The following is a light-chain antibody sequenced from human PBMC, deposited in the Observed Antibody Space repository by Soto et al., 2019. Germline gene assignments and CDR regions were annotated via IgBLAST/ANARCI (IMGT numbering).Light chain of an antibody. Sequence: QSALTQPASVSGSPGQSITISCTGTSSDVGGYNYVSWYPQHPGKAPKLMICDVSDRPSGVSNRFSGAKSGNTASLTISGRQAEDEADYYCSSYTTSSTLVVFGGGTKVTVL. CDR2: DVS. CDR3: SSYTTSSTLVV. CDR1: SSDVGGYNY. J-gene: IGLJ2*01. V-gene: IGLV2-14*01.